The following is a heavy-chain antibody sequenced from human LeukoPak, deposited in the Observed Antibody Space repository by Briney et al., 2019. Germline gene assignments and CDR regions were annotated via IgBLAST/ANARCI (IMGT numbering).Heavy chain of an antibody. Sequence: SETLSLTCAVYGGSFSGYYWSWIRQPPGKGLEWIGEINHSGSTNYNPSLKSRVTISVDTSKNQFSLKLSSVTAADTAVYYCAREGYNWNYYDNYWSQGTLVTVSS. CDR2: INHSGST. CDR3: AREGYNWNYYDNY. J-gene: IGHJ4*02. CDR1: GGSFSGYY. V-gene: IGHV4-34*01. D-gene: IGHD1-7*01.